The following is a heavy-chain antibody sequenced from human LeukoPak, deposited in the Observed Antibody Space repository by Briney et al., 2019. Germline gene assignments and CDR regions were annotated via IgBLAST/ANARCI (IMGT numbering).Heavy chain of an antibody. CDR3: AKVRWDNSGWYYLDD. Sequence: GGSLRLSCAASEINFSSYWMHWARQAPGKGLEWVAVITYDGSNKYYTDSVKGRFTISRDNSKSTLYLQMNSLRPEDTAVYYCAKVRWDNSGWYYLDDWGQGTLVTVSS. J-gene: IGHJ4*02. CDR1: EINFSSYW. V-gene: IGHV3-30*18. D-gene: IGHD6-19*01. CDR2: ITYDGSNK.